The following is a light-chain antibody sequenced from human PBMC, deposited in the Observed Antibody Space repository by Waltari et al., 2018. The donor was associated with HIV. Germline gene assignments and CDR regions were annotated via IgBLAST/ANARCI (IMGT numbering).Light chain of an antibody. CDR2: RDD. CDR1: SSNIGSHY. J-gene: IGLJ3*02. CDR3: ATWDDSLSGSV. Sequence: QSVLTQPPSTSGTPGQRVTISCSGSSSNIGSHYVYWYRQLPGTAPKLVMYRDDQRPSGVPVRFSGSKSGTSASLAISGLRSEDEADYFCATWDDSLSGSVFGGGTKLTVL. V-gene: IGLV1-47*01.